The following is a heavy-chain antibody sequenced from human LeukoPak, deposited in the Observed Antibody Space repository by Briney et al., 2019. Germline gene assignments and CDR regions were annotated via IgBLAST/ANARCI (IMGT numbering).Heavy chain of an antibody. Sequence: ASVKVSCKASGYTFTGYYMHWERQAPGQGLEWMGWINPNSGGTNYAQKFQGRVTMTRDTSISTAYMELSRLRSDDTAVYYCAREEEYDFWSGYSGDYWGQGTLVTVSS. CDR3: AREEEYDFWSGYSGDY. CDR1: GYTFTGYY. V-gene: IGHV1-2*02. D-gene: IGHD3-3*01. CDR2: INPNSGGT. J-gene: IGHJ4*02.